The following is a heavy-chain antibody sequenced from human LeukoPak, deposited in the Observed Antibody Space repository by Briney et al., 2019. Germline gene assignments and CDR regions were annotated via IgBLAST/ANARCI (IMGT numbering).Heavy chain of an antibody. V-gene: IGHV3-21*01. Sequence: GGSLRLSCAASGFTFSSYSMNWVRQAPGKGLEWVSSISSSSSYIYYADSVKGRFTISRDNAKNTLYLQMNSLRAEDTAVYYCAREGSSVFDYWGQGTLVTVSS. CDR2: ISSSSSYI. D-gene: IGHD6-13*01. J-gene: IGHJ4*02. CDR1: GFTFSSYS. CDR3: AREGSSVFDY.